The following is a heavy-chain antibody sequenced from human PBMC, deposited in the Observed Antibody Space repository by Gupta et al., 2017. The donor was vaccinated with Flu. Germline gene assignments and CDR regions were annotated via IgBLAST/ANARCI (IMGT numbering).Heavy chain of an antibody. V-gene: IGHV4-31*03. CDR2: IYYSGST. CDR1: GCPISSGGSY. D-gene: IGHD3-16*02. CDR3: ARARYRLGVIGNFDY. Sequence: QVQLQESGPGLLTPSQTLSPTCTVPGCPISSGGSYWSWFRQHPGKGLEWIGYIYYSGSTYYNPSLKSRVTISVDTSKNQFSLKLSSVTAADTAVYYCARARYRLGVIGNFDYWGQGTLVTVSS. J-gene: IGHJ4*02.